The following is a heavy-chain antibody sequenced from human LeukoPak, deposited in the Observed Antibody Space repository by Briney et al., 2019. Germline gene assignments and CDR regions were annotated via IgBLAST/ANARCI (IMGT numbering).Heavy chain of an antibody. CDR2: IIPILGIA. Sequence: ASVKVSCKASGYTFTSYGISWVRQAPGQGLEWMGRIIPILGIANYAQKFQGRVTITADKSTSTAYMELSSLRSEDTAVYYCARTDGSGSYWFGAFDIWGQGTMVTVSS. D-gene: IGHD3-10*01. V-gene: IGHV1-69*04. CDR3: ARTDGSGSYWFGAFDI. CDR1: GYTFTSYG. J-gene: IGHJ3*02.